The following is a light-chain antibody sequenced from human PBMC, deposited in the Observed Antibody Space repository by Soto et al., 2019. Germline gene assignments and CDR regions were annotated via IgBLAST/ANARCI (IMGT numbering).Light chain of an antibody. CDR2: SNN. CDR3: AAWADSLNGHV. V-gene: IGLV1-44*01. J-gene: IGLJ1*01. CDR1: SSNIGSNT. Sequence: QSALTQPPSASGTPGQRVTISCSGSSSNIGSNTVNWYQQLPGTAPKLLIYSNNQRPSGVPDRFSGSKSGTSASLAISGLQSEDEADYYCAAWADSLNGHVFGTGTKVTVL.